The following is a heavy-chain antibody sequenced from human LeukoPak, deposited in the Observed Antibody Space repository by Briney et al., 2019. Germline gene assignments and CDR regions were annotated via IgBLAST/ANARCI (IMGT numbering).Heavy chain of an antibody. V-gene: IGHV3-21*01. CDR3: ARGVLKLRSAAGTLGY. CDR2: ISSSSSYI. J-gene: IGHJ4*02. Sequence: PGGSLRLSCAASGFTFSSYSMNWVRQAPGKGLEWVSSISSSSSYIYYADSVKGRFTISRDNAKNSLYLQMNSLRAEDMAVYYCARGVLKLRSAAGTLGYWGQGTLVTVSS. CDR1: GFTFSSYS. D-gene: IGHD6-13*01.